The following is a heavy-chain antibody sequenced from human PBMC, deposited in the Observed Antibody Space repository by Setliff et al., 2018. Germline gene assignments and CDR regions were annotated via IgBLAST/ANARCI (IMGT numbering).Heavy chain of an antibody. J-gene: IGHJ6*02. Sequence: PGGSLRLSCAASGFTVSSNYMSWVRQAPGKGLEWVSVIYSGGSTYYADSVKGRFTISRDNSKNTLYLQMNSLRAGDTAVYYCASTAHYDSSGYPRNLYYYGMDVWGQGTTVTVSS. CDR3: ASTAHYDSSGYPRNLYYYGMDV. CDR1: GFTVSSNY. V-gene: IGHV3-66*01. D-gene: IGHD3-22*01. CDR2: IYSGGST.